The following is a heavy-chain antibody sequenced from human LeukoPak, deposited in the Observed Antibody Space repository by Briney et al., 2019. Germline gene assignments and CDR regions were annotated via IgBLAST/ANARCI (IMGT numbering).Heavy chain of an antibody. Sequence: SETLSLTCTVSGGSISSSSYYWCWMRQPPGKGLEWIGSIYYSGSTYYNPSLKSRVTISVDTPKNQLSLKLSSVTAADTAVYYCARHRAPTVIVWFDPWGQGTLVTVSS. D-gene: IGHD2/OR15-2a*01. CDR1: GGSISSSSYY. CDR2: IYYSGST. CDR3: ARHRAPTVIVWFDP. J-gene: IGHJ5*02. V-gene: IGHV4-39*01.